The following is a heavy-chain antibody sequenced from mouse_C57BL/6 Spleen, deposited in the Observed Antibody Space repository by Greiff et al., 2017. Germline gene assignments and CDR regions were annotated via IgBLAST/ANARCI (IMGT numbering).Heavy chain of an antibody. V-gene: IGHV1-82*01. J-gene: IGHJ1*03. CDR1: GYAFSSSW. CDR2: IYPGDGDT. Sequence: QVQLQQSGPELVKPGASVKISCKASGYAFSSSWMYWVKQRPGKGLEWIGRIYPGDGDTNYNGKFKGKATLTADKSSSTAYMQLSSLTSEDSAVSFCARWDGERYFYGWGTGTTGTVSS. CDR3: ARWDGERYFYG. D-gene: IGHD4-1*01.